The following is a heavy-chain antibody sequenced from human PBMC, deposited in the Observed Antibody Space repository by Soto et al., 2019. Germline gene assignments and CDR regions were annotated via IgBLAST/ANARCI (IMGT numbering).Heavy chain of an antibody. CDR2: IYYSGST. CDR3: ARFVGRQSEYCSGGSCPNWFDP. Sequence: SETLSLTCTVSGGSISSYYWSWIRQPPGKGLEWIGYIYYSGSTNYNPSLKSRVTISVDTSKNQFSLKLSSVTAADTAVYYCARFVGRQSEYCSGGSCPNWFDPWGQGTLVTVSS. CDR1: GGSISSYY. J-gene: IGHJ5*02. V-gene: IGHV4-59*01. D-gene: IGHD2-15*01.